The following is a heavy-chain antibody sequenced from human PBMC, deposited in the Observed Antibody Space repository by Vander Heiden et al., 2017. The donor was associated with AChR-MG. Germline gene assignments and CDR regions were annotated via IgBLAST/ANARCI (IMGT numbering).Heavy chain of an antibody. Sequence: EVQLVESGGGLVKPGGSLRLSCAASGFTFSSYSMNWVRQAPGKGLEWVSSNSSSSSYIYYADSVKGRFTISRDNAKNSLYLKMNSLRAEDTAVYYCARDSPRDYWGQGTLVTVSS. CDR2: NSSSSSYI. CDR1: GFTFSSYS. CDR3: ARDSPRDY. J-gene: IGHJ4*02. V-gene: IGHV3-21*01.